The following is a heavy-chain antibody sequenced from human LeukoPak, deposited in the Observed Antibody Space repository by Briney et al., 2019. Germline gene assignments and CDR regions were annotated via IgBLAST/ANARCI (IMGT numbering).Heavy chain of an antibody. V-gene: IGHV3-23*01. J-gene: IGHJ4*02. CDR3: AKSGTTMVRGNFDY. CDR1: GLTFSSYA. D-gene: IGHD3-10*01. Sequence: PGGSLRLSCGASGLTFSSYAMSWVRQAPGKGLEWVSAICGSGGSTYYAVSVKARFTISRHNSKHTPSLRVNSLRAEDTPGFYCAKSGTTMVRGNFDYWGEEALVSVSS. CDR2: ICGSGGST.